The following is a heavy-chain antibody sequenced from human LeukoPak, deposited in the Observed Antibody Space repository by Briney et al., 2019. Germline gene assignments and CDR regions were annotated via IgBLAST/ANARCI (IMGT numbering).Heavy chain of an antibody. CDR1: GFTLSGYW. Sequence: GGSLRLSCGASGFTLSGYWMHWVRQVPGKGLVWVSRINRDGSRTNYADSVKGRFTISRDNAKNTLYLQMNSLRAEDSAVYYCASGEGYDSSAYYPYWGQGTLVTVSS. CDR2: INRDGSRT. J-gene: IGHJ4*02. CDR3: ASGEGYDSSAYYPY. D-gene: IGHD3-22*01. V-gene: IGHV3-74*01.